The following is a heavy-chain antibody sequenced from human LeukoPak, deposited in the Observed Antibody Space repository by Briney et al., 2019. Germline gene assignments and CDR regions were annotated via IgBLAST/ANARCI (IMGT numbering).Heavy chain of an antibody. D-gene: IGHD3-10*01. J-gene: IGHJ4*02. V-gene: IGHV4-59*11. Sequence: SETLSLTCTVSGGSIRSHSWSWIRQPPGKGLEWIGYVDDSGSTNYNPSLKSRVTISVDTSKNQFSLKLSSVTAADTALYYCARQGRFGSGSLHFDYWGQGTLVTVSS. CDR1: GGSIRSHS. CDR2: VDDSGST. CDR3: ARQGRFGSGSLHFDY.